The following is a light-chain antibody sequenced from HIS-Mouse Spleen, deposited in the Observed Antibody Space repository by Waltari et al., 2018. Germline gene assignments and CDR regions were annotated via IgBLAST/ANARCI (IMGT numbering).Light chain of an antibody. CDR1: SSDVGSYNR. CDR2: EVS. CDR3: SLYTSSSSLV. V-gene: IGLV2-18*01. J-gene: IGLJ2*01. Sequence: QSALTQPPSVSGSPGQSVTISCTGTSSDVGSYNRVSWYQQPPGTAPRLMIYEVSNRPSGVLDRFSGSKSGNTASLTIAGLQAENEADYYCSLYTSSSSLVFGGGTKLTVL.